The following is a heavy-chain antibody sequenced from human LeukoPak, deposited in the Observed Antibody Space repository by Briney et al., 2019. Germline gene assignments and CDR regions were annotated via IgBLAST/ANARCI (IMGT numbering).Heavy chain of an antibody. Sequence: ASVNVSCKASGYTFTGYYMHWVRQAPRQGLKWMGWINPNSGGTNYAQKFQGRVTMTRDTSISTAYMELSRLRSDDTAVYYCARGADNPAAGRMYWFDPWGQGTLVTASS. J-gene: IGHJ5*02. CDR1: GYTFTGYY. CDR2: INPNSGGT. D-gene: IGHD6-13*01. V-gene: IGHV1-2*02. CDR3: ARGADNPAAGRMYWFDP.